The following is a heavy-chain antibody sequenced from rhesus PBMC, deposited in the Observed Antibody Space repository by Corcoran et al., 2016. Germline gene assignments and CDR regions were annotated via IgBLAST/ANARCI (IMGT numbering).Heavy chain of an antibody. J-gene: IGHJ2*01. CDR2: IYGSSGNT. Sequence: QVQLQESGPGLVKPSETLSLTCAVSGGSFSRYWWGWIRQPPGKGLEWIGSIYGSSGNTEYNPSLKSRATISRDTSKNQFSLKLSSVTAADTAVYYCASTYGSSYWYFDIWGPGTPITISS. V-gene: IGHV4-160*01. CDR3: ASTYGSSYWYFDI. D-gene: IGHD4-29*01. CDR1: GGSFSRYW.